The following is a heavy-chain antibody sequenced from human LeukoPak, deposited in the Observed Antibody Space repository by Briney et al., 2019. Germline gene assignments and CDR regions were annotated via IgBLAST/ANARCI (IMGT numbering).Heavy chain of an antibody. D-gene: IGHD4-17*01. CDR3: AKEGVAVTTRGAYFDY. CDR1: GFTFSSHA. CDR2: ISGSGGST. V-gene: IGHV3-23*01. J-gene: IGHJ4*02. Sequence: AGGSLRLSCAASGFTFSSHAMSWVRQAPGKGLEWVSAISGSGGSTYYADSVKGRFTISRDNSKNMLYLQMNSLRAEDTAVYYCAKEGVAVTTRGAYFDYWGQGTLVTVSS.